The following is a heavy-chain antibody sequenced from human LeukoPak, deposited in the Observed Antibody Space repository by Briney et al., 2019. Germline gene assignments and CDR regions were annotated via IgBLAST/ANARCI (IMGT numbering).Heavy chain of an antibody. D-gene: IGHD5-18*01. CDR3: AKGGYNYGFDY. J-gene: IGHJ4*02. Sequence: GASVKASCKASGYTFTSYYMHWVRQAPGQGLEWMGIINPSGGSTSYAQKFQGRVTMTGDTSTSTVYMELSSLRSEDTAVYYCAKGGYNYGFDYWGQGTLVTVSS. CDR2: INPSGGST. V-gene: IGHV1-46*01. CDR1: GYTFTSYY.